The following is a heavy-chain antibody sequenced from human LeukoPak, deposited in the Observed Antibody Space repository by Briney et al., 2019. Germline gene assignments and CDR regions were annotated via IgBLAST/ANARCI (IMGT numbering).Heavy chain of an antibody. J-gene: IGHJ5*02. D-gene: IGHD3-10*01. CDR3: AKDSTGWFGELFRLDP. Sequence: GGSLRLSCAASGFTFSSYGMHWVRQAPGKGLEWVAFIRYDGSNKYYADSVKGRFTISRDNSKNTLYLQMNSLRAEDTALYYCAKDSTGWFGELFRLDPWGQGTLVTVSS. CDR1: GFTFSSYG. CDR2: IRYDGSNK. V-gene: IGHV3-30*02.